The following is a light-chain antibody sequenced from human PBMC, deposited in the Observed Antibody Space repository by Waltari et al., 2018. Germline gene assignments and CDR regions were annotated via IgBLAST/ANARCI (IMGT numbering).Light chain of an antibody. CDR3: QQYDYWPWT. J-gene: IGKJ1*01. Sequence: EIVMTQSPATLSVSPGEGATLSCRASRSLIRRTFARYQQKPGQAPRLLIYDTSTSTTGIPAWCSGSGSRTVFTLTISSLQAEDFASYYCQQYDYWPWTFGQGTRVETK. CDR2: DTS. CDR1: RSLIRRT. V-gene: IGKV3D-15*01.